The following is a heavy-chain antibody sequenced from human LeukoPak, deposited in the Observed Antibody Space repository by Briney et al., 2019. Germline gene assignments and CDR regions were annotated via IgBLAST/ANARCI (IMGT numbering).Heavy chain of an antibody. CDR3: APDTPQDLKRYDY. CDR2: INTHNGNT. D-gene: IGHD5-18*01. J-gene: IGHJ4*02. CDR1: GYNFDKFG. Sequence: PSASVKVSCKASGYNFDKFGIAWVRQAPGQGLEWMGWINTHNGNTKYAQQYQGRVTMTTDTSTSTAYMELRNLRSDDTAVYFCAPDTPQDLKRYDYWGQGTQDTVSS. V-gene: IGHV1-18*01.